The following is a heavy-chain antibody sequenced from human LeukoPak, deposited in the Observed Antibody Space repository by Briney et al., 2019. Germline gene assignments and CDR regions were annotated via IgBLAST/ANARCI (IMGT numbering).Heavy chain of an antibody. D-gene: IGHD3-3*01. CDR2: ISSSSSTI. CDR1: GFTFSSYS. J-gene: IGHJ3*02. Sequence: GGSLRLSCAASGFTFSSYSMNWVRQAPGKGLEWVSYISSSSSTIYYADSVKGRFTISRDNAKNSLYLQMNSLRAEDTAVYYCARGRGRSLEWLSDAFDIWGQGTMVTVSS. CDR3: ARGRGRSLEWLSDAFDI. V-gene: IGHV3-48*01.